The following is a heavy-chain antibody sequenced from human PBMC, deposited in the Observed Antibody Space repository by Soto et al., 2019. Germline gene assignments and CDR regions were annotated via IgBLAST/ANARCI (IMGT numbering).Heavy chain of an antibody. Sequence: SVKVSCKASGFTFTSSAVQWVRQARGQRLEWIGWIVVGSGNTNYAQKFQERVTITRDMSTSTAYMELSSLRSEDTAVYYCAADRFYYYDSSGFLFDYWGQGTLVTVLL. V-gene: IGHV1-58*01. CDR1: GFTFTSSA. D-gene: IGHD3-22*01. J-gene: IGHJ4*02. CDR3: AADRFYYYDSSGFLFDY. CDR2: IVVGSGNT.